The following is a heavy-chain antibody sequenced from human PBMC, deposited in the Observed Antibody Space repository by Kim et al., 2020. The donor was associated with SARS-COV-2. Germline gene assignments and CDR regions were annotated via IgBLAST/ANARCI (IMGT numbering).Heavy chain of an antibody. CDR2: IYYSGSS. J-gene: IGHJ4*02. V-gene: IGHV4-59*01. CDR1: GGSISTYY. Sequence: SETLSLTCTVSGGSISTYYWSWIRQPPGKGLEWIAYIYYSGSSNYNPSLKSRVTISVDTSKNQFSLKLSSVTAADTAVYYCARDGEYSSSWYQFDYWGQGTPVTVSS. CDR3: ARDGEYSSSWYQFDY. D-gene: IGHD6-13*01.